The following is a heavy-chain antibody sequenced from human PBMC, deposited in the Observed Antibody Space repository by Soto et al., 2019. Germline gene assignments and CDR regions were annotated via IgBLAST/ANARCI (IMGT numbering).Heavy chain of an antibody. CDR2: IIPFFGTA. J-gene: IGHJ4*02. Sequence: ISWVRQAPGQGLEWMGGIIPFFGTARYSQKFEDRITITADESTNTVYMDLRSLTSEDTAIYYCAKSAPMDAGDKYYYDFWGQGALVTVSS. D-gene: IGHD4-17*01. V-gene: IGHV1-69*01. CDR3: AKSAPMDAGDKYYYDF.